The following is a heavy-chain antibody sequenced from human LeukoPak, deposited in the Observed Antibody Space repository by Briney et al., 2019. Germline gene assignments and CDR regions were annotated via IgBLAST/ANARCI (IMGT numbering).Heavy chain of an antibody. V-gene: IGHV3-30*02. CDR2: IGYDGSNK. CDR3: AKDDFRSHIVATGRGLLSY. CDR1: GFTFGTSG. Sequence: GGSLRLSCEASGFTFGTSGMHWVRQAPGKGLEWVAFIGYDGSNKYYADSVKGRFTISRDNSKNTLYLQMNSLRAEDTAVYYCAKDDFRSHIVATGRGLLSYWGQGTLVTVSS. D-gene: IGHD5-12*01. J-gene: IGHJ4*02.